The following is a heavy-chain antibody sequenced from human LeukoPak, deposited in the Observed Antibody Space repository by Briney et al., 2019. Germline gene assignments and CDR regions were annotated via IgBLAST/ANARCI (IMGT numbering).Heavy chain of an antibody. CDR2: ISYDGSNK. D-gene: IGHD1-14*01. Sequence: GRSLRLSCAASGFTFSSYAMHWVRQAPGKGLEWVAVISYDGSNKYYADSVKGRFTISRDNSKNTLYLQMNSLRADDTAVYYCARDLGIGTTYYGMVVWGQGTTVTVSS. J-gene: IGHJ6*02. CDR1: GFTFSSYA. V-gene: IGHV3-30-3*01. CDR3: ARDLGIGTTYYGMVV.